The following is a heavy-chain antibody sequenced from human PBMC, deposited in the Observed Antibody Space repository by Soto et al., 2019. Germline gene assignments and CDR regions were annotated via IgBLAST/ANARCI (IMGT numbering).Heavy chain of an antibody. Sequence: QVQLVQSGAEVKKPGASVKVSCKAPGYTFTSYAMHWVRQAPGQRLEWMGRINAGNGNTKYSQKFQGRVTITRDTSASTAYMELTSLSSEDTAVYYLARSSGYYYVDYWGHGTLVTVSS. CDR2: INAGNGNT. CDR3: ARSSGYYYVDY. D-gene: IGHD3-22*01. J-gene: IGHJ4*01. V-gene: IGHV1-3*01. CDR1: GYTFTSYA.